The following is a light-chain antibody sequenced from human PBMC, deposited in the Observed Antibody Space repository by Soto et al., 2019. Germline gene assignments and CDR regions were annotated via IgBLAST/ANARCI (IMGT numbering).Light chain of an antibody. CDR3: QQSYSTPPGT. J-gene: IGKJ1*01. CDR2: TAS. Sequence: GDRGTIACRASQSISNYLNWYQEKPGKAPKLLIYTASSLQSGVPSRFSGSGSGTDFTLSISSLQPEDFATYYCQQSYSTPPGTFGQGTKV. CDR1: QSISNY. V-gene: IGKV1-39*01.